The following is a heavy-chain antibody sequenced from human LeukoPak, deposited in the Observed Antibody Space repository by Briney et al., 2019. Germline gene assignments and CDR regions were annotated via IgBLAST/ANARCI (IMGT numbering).Heavy chain of an antibody. CDR1: GFTVSSNY. D-gene: IGHD1-26*01. V-gene: IGHV3-66*01. J-gene: IGHJ4*02. CDR2: IYSCGST. Sequence: PGGSLRLSCAASGFTVSSNYMSWVRQAPGKGLEWVSVIYSCGSTYYADSVKGRFTISRDNSKNTLYLQMNSLRAEDTAVYYCAKVLRRYSPDYWGQGTLVTVSS. CDR3: AKVLRRYSPDY.